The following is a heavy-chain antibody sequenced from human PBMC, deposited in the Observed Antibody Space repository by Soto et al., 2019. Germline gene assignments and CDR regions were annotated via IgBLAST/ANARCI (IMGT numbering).Heavy chain of an antibody. CDR2: IYYSGST. CDR1: GGSVSSGSYY. D-gene: IGHD2-15*01. Sequence: TSETLSLTCTVSGGSVSSGSYYWSWIRQPPGKGLEWIGYIYYSGSTNYNPSLKSRVTISVDTSKNQFSLKLSSVTAADTAVYYCARGWRLHYFDYWGQGTLVTVSS. CDR3: ARGWRLHYFDY. V-gene: IGHV4-61*01. J-gene: IGHJ4*02.